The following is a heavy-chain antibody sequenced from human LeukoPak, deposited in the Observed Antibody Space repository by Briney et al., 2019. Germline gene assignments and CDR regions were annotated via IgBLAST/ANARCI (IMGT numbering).Heavy chain of an antibody. CDR3: ARMGAVCGMDV. D-gene: IGHD1-26*01. CDR1: GGSISSSSYY. CDR2: IYYSGST. V-gene: IGHV4-39*01. J-gene: IGHJ6*02. Sequence: PSETLSLTCTVSGGSISSSSYYWGWIRQPPGKGLEWIGSIYYSGSTYYNPSLKSRVTISVDTSKNQFSLKLSSVTAANTAVYYCARMGAVCGMDVWGQGTTVTVSS.